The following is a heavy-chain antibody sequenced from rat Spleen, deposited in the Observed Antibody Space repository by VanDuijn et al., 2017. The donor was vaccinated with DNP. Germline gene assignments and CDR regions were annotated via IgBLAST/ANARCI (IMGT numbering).Heavy chain of an antibody. D-gene: IGHD1-7*01. CDR2: INYSGRI. J-gene: IGHJ2*01. V-gene: IGHV3-1*01. CDR3: ARWTRYFDY. CDR1: DYSITSDY. Sequence: EVQLQESGPGLVKPSQSLSLTCSVTDYSITSDYWGWIRKFPGNKMEWIGHINYSGRISYNPSLTGRISITRDTSRNHFFLHLISVTTEDTATYYCARWTRYFDYWGQGVMVTVSS.